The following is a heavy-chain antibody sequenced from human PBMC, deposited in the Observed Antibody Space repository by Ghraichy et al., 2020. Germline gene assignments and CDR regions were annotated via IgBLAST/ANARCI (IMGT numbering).Heavy chain of an antibody. Sequence: LSLTCAASGFTFSSYAMSWFRQAPGKGLEWVSAISGSGGSTYYADSVKGRFTISRDNSKNTLYLQMNSLRAEDTAVYYCAKDSGGYADYWGQGTLVTVSS. CDR1: GFTFSSYA. J-gene: IGHJ4*02. D-gene: IGHD6-25*01. CDR2: ISGSGGST. V-gene: IGHV3-23*01. CDR3: AKDSGGYADY.